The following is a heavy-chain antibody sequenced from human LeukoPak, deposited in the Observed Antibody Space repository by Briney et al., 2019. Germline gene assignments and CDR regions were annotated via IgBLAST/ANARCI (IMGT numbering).Heavy chain of an antibody. CDR2: IYYSGST. CDR3: ARGHSSSWSLLGIDY. Sequence: SETLSLTCAVYGGSFSGYYWSCIRQPPGKGLEWIGSIYYSGSTYYNPSLKSRVTISVDTSKNQFSLKLSSVTAADTAVFYCARGHSSSWSLLGIDYWGQGTLVTVSS. D-gene: IGHD6-13*01. CDR1: GGSFSGYY. J-gene: IGHJ4*02. V-gene: IGHV4-34*01.